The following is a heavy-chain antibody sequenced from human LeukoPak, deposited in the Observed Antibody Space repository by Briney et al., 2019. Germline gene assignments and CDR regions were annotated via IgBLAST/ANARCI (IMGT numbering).Heavy chain of an antibody. CDR3: AKDGYSSIPGFHFEY. V-gene: IGHV3-21*01. CDR1: GFTFSIYS. Sequence: GGSLRLSCAASGFTFSIYSMNWVRQAPGKGLEWVSSIGGSSSSLYYAESVKGRFTISRDNARNSLYLQMNSLRVEDTAVYYCAKDGYSSIPGFHFEYWGQGTPVTVSS. J-gene: IGHJ4*02. CDR2: IGGSSSSL. D-gene: IGHD6-13*01.